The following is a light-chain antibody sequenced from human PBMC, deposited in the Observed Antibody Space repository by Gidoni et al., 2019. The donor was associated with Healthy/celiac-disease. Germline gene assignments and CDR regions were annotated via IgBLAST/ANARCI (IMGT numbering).Light chain of an antibody. CDR2: GNS. J-gene: IGLJ1*01. V-gene: IGLV1-40*01. CDR3: QSYDSSLSGFYV. CDR1: SSNIGAGYD. Sequence: SVLTPPPSVSVAPGQRVTISCTGSSSNIGAGYDVHWYQQLPGTAPKLLIYGNSNRPSGVPDRFSGSKSGTSASLAITGLQAEDEADYYCQSYDSSLSGFYVFGTGTKVTVL.